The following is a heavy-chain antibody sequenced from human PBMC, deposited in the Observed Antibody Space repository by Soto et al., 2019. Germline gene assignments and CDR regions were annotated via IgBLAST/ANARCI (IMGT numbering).Heavy chain of an antibody. D-gene: IGHD1-26*01. CDR1: GDSVSSNSAA. J-gene: IGHJ4*02. Sequence: SQTLSLTCGISGDSVSSNSAAWNWLRQSPSRGLEWLGRTYYRSEWYNDYAVSVESRITLNPDSSKNHYSLQLNFVTPVDAAVYFCARGEQYSGRIFDYWGQGTLVTVSS. CDR2: TYYRSEWYN. V-gene: IGHV6-1*01. CDR3: ARGEQYSGRIFDY.